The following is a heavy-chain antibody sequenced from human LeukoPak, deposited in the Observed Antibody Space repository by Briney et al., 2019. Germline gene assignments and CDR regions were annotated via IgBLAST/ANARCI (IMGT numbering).Heavy chain of an antibody. Sequence: PGGSLRLSCAASGFTVSSHYMNWVRQAPGKGLEWVSVIYSSGTTYSADSVKGRFTSSRDNSKNTLYLQMNSLRAEDTAVYYCARAHSSGYFGDFDYWGQGTLVTVSS. CDR1: GFTVSSHY. D-gene: IGHD3-22*01. CDR2: IYSSGTT. V-gene: IGHV3-66*01. CDR3: ARAHSSGYFGDFDY. J-gene: IGHJ4*02.